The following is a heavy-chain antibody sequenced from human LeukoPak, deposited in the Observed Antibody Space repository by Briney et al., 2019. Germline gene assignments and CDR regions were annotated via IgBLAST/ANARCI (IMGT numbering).Heavy chain of an antibody. J-gene: IGHJ5*02. V-gene: IGHV3-48*02. CDR1: RFTFSSYS. CDR3: ARDRNYDFCNPNWFDP. D-gene: IGHD3-3*01. Sequence: PGGSLRLAFAASRFTFSSYSMNRVRQAPGKGLEWVSYINSSSSTIYYADAVKGRFTNSTDNAKNLPYLQMNILRDEVTALYYCARDRNYDFCNPNWFDPWGQGTLVTVSS. CDR2: INSSSSTI.